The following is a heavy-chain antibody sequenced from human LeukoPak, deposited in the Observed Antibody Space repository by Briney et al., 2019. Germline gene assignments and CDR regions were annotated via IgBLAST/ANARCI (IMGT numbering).Heavy chain of an antibody. Sequence: GGSLRLSCAASGFTVTSNYMSWVRQAPGKGLDWLSVIYSGGCTYYPDSVTGRFTISRENYKNTLYLQMNSLRAEDTAVYYCAREGRGLDVWGRGTTVTVSS. CDR1: GFTVTSNY. V-gene: IGHV3-66*02. J-gene: IGHJ6*01. CDR2: IYSGGCT. D-gene: IGHD3-10*01. CDR3: AREGRGLDV.